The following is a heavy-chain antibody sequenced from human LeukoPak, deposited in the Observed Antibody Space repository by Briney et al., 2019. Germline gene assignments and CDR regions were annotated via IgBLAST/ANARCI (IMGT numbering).Heavy chain of an antibody. CDR1: GFTFSNAW. J-gene: IGHJ5*02. D-gene: IGHD4-17*01. CDR3: AREDYGDYGDWFDP. Sequence: GSLRLSCAVAGFTFSNAWMSWVRQAPGKGLEWVANIKQDGSEKYYVDSVKGRFTISRDNAKNSLYLQMNSLRAEDTAVYYCAREDYGDYGDWFDPWGQGTLVTVSS. V-gene: IGHV3-7*03. CDR2: IKQDGSEK.